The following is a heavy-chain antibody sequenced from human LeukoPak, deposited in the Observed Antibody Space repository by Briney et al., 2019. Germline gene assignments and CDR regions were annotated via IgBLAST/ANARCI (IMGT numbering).Heavy chain of an antibody. CDR3: ARDRGAMVRGVIDY. CDR2: IYYSGST. Sequence: SETLSLTCTVSGGSISSSSYYWGWIRQPPGKGLEWIGSIYYSGSTYYNPPLKSRVTISVDTSKNQFSLKLSSVTAADAAVYYCARDRGAMVRGVIDYWGQGTLVTVSS. J-gene: IGHJ4*02. D-gene: IGHD3-10*01. CDR1: GGSISSSSYY. V-gene: IGHV4-39*02.